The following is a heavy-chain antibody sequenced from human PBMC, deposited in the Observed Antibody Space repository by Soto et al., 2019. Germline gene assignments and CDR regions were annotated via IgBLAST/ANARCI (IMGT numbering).Heavy chain of an antibody. CDR3: ARTDYGDYALRG. CDR2: IIPILGIA. J-gene: IGHJ4*02. D-gene: IGHD4-17*01. V-gene: IGHV1-69*02. CDR1: GGTFSSYT. Sequence: QVQLVQSGAEVKKPGSSVKVSCKASGGTFSSYTISWVRQAPGQGLEWMGRIIPILGIANYAQKFQGRVTITADKPTSTAYRELSSLRSEDTAVYYCARTDYGDYALRGWGQGTLVTVSS.